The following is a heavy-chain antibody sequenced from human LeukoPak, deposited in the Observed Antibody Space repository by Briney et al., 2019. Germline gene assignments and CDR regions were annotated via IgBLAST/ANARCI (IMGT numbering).Heavy chain of an antibody. J-gene: IGHJ3*02. CDR2: FFHTGNT. D-gene: IGHD4-17*01. Sequence: SETLSLTCAVSGGSVSSAGYSWSWIRQPRGRGLECIGYFFHTGNTYYNPSLESRVTISLDRSRNQFSLKLSSVTAADTAVYYCAKFTVTTSGYTFDIWGQGTMVTVSS. V-gene: IGHV4-30-2*01. CDR1: GGSVSSAGYS. CDR3: AKFTVTTSGYTFDI.